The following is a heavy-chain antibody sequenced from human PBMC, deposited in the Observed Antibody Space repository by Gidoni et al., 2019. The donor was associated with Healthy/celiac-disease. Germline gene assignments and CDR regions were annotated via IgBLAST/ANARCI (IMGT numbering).Heavy chain of an antibody. CDR3: AVNYYGSGSLYFDY. Sequence: QVQLQESGPGLVKPSGTLSITCAVSGGSISSSNWWSWVRQPPGKGLELIGEIYHSGSTNYNPSLKSRVTISVDKSKNQFSLKLSSVTAADTAVYYCAVNYYGSGSLYFDYWGQGTLVTVSS. CDR2: IYHSGST. J-gene: IGHJ4*02. V-gene: IGHV4-4*02. CDR1: GGSISSSNW. D-gene: IGHD3-10*01.